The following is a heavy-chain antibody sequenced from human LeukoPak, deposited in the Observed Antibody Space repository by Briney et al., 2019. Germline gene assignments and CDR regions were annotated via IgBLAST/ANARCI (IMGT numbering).Heavy chain of an antibody. CDR2: INPNSGGT. CDR3: ARDQGALGTTVTDNWFDP. V-gene: IGHV1-2*02. J-gene: IGHJ5*02. Sequence: ASVKVSCKASGYTFTGYYMHWVRQAPGQGLEWIGWINPNSGGTNYAQKFQGRVTMTRDTSISTAYMELSRLRSDDTAVYYCARDQGALGTTVTDNWFDPWGQGTLVTVSS. D-gene: IGHD4-11*01. CDR1: GYTFTGYY.